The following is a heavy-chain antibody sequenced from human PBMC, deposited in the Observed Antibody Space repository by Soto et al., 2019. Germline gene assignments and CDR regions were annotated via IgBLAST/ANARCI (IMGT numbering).Heavy chain of an antibody. V-gene: IGHV4-31*03. D-gene: IGHD3-22*01. CDR3: ARALDYYDSSGYFFRRPFDP. Sequence: SETLSLTCTVSGGSISSGGYYWSWIRQHPGKGLEWIGYIYYSGSTYYNPSLKSRVTISVDTSKNQFSLKLSSVTAADTAVYYCARALDYYDSSGYFFRRPFDPWGQGTLVTVSS. J-gene: IGHJ5*02. CDR2: IYYSGST. CDR1: GGSISSGGYY.